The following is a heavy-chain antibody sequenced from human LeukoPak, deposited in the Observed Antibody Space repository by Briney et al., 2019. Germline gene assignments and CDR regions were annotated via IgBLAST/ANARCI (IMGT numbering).Heavy chain of an antibody. V-gene: IGHV4-34*01. CDR2: INHSGST. CDR1: GGSFRGHY. D-gene: IGHD5-24*01. J-gene: IGHJ4*02. Sequence: PAEPLSLPCTVYGGSFRGHYWIGMPHPPGKGREGIGEINHSGSTNYNPSLKSRVTISVDTSKNQFSLKLSSLTAADTAVYYCARRWTRWLQLPGGYYFDYWGQGTLVTVSS. CDR3: ARRWTRWLQLPGGYYFDY.